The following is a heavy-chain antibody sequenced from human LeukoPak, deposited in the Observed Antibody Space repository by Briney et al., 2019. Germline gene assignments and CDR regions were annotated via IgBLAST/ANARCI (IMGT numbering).Heavy chain of an antibody. CDR1: GLTCSSHW. D-gene: IGHD1-26*01. CDR2: IKQDGSEK. Sequence: GGSLRLSYAAYGLTCSSHWMSSVRQAPGKGLEWVANIKQDGSEKYYVDSVKGRFTISRDNAKNSLYLQMNSLRAADTSVYYCARAKWELPLDYWGQGTLVTVSS. V-gene: IGHV3-7*01. CDR3: ARAKWELPLDY. J-gene: IGHJ4*02.